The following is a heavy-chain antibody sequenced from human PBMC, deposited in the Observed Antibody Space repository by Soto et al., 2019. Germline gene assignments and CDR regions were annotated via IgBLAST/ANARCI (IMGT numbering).Heavy chain of an antibody. Sequence: SETLSLTCTVPGGSIRNYFWTWIRQPAGKGLEWIGRIYSSGNTVYNASLKSRVTMSIDMSKNQFSLKLSSMTAADTAVYYCVRDVESPGISGSWGAFDIWGQGTVVTVSS. J-gene: IGHJ3*02. D-gene: IGHD1-20*01. CDR1: GGSIRNYF. V-gene: IGHV4-4*07. CDR3: VRDVESPGISGSWGAFDI. CDR2: IYSSGNT.